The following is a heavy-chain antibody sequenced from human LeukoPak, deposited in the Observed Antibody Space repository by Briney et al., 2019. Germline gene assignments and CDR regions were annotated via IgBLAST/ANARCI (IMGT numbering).Heavy chain of an antibody. CDR2: INPNSGGT. CDR1: GYTFTCYY. J-gene: IGHJ6*03. V-gene: IGHV1-2*02. CDR3: ARVSTTRGYSGYESYYYYMDV. Sequence: ASVKVSCKASGYTFTCYYMHWVRQAPGQGLEWMGWINPNSGGTNYAQKFQGRVTMTRDTAISTAYMELSRLRSDDTAVYYCARVSTTRGYSGYESYYYYMDVWGKGTTVTISS. D-gene: IGHD5-12*01.